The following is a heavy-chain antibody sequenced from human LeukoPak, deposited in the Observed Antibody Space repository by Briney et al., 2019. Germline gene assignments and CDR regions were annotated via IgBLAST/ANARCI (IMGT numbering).Heavy chain of an antibody. Sequence: PSETLSLTCTVSGGSISRSAYYWGWIRQPPGKGLEWIGSIHYSGSSYHNPALKSRVTISVDTSKNQFSLDLSSVTAADTAVYYCARERGYCSRTYCPEGPYWGQGTLVTVSS. V-gene: IGHV4-39*07. CDR1: GGSISRSAYY. D-gene: IGHD2-2*01. J-gene: IGHJ4*02. CDR2: IHYSGSS. CDR3: ARERGYCSRTYCPEGPY.